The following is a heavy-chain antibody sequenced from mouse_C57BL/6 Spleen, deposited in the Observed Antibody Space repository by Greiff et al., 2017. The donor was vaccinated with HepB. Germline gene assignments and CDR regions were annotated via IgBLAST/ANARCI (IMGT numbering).Heavy chain of an antibody. V-gene: IGHV5-17*01. D-gene: IGHD2-3*01. Sequence: EVKVVESGGGLVKPGGSLKLSCAASGFTFSDYGMHWVRQAPEKGLEWVAYISSGSSTIYYADTVKGRFTISRDNAKNTLFLQMTSLRSEDTAMYYCARTGYSYYAMDYWGQGTSVTVSS. CDR3: ARTGYSYYAMDY. CDR1: GFTFSDYG. CDR2: ISSGSSTI. J-gene: IGHJ4*01.